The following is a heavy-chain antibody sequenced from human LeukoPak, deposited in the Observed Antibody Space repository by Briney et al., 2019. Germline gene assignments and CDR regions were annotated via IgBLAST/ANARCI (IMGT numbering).Heavy chain of an antibody. CDR2: INPNSGDA. J-gene: IGHJ4*02. CDR1: GYTFTGYY. Sequence: ASVKVSCKASGYTFTGYYMHWVRQAPGQGLERMGWINPNSGDAKYAQKFQGRVTMTRDTSISTAYMELSRLTSDDTAVYYCARGPDYGGTIDYWGQGTLVTVSS. CDR3: ARGPDYGGTIDY. V-gene: IGHV1-2*02. D-gene: IGHD4-23*01.